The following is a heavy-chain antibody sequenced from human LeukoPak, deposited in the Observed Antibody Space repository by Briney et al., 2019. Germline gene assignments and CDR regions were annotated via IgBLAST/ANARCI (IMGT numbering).Heavy chain of an antibody. V-gene: IGHV4-39*07. CDR3: ARADYELLWFGELLFVLDY. CDR1: GGSISSSSYY. D-gene: IGHD3-10*01. Sequence: SETLSLTCTVSGGSISSSSYYWGWIRQPPGKGLEWIGEINHSGSTNYNPSLKSRVTISVDTSKNQFSLKLSSVTAADTAVYYCARADYELLWFGELLFVLDYWGQGTLVTVSS. J-gene: IGHJ4*02. CDR2: INHSGST.